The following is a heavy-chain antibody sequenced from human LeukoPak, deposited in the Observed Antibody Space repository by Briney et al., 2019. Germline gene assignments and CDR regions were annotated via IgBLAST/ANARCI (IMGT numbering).Heavy chain of an antibody. J-gene: IGHJ6*02. CDR1: GGSISSYY. Sequence: SSETLSLTCTVSGGSISSYYWSWIRQPAGKGLEWIGSIYTSGSTNYNPSLKSRVTMSVDTSKNQFSLKLSSVTAADTAVYYCPRDLREFIAAAGYYYYYGMDVWGQGTTVTVSS. D-gene: IGHD6-13*01. CDR2: IYTSGST. CDR3: PRDLREFIAAAGYYYYYGMDV. V-gene: IGHV4-4*07.